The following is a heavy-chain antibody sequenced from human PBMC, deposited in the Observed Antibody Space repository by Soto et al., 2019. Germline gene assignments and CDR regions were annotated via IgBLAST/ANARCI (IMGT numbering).Heavy chain of an antibody. Sequence: EVQLLESGGGLVQPGGSLRLSCAASGFTFSSYAMTWVRQAPGEGPEWVSGISGSGGSTYYADSVKGRFTISRDNSKNTLDLQMNSLRAEDTAVYYCAKEGQWPTYYYYMDVWGKGTTVTVSS. J-gene: IGHJ6*03. CDR2: ISGSGGST. D-gene: IGHD2-8*01. CDR3: AKEGQWPTYYYYMDV. CDR1: GFTFSSYA. V-gene: IGHV3-23*01.